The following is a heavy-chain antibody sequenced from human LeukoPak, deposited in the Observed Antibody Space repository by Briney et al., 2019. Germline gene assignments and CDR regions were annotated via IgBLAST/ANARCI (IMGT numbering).Heavy chain of an antibody. CDR2: ISAYNGNT. CDR1: GYTFTSYG. J-gene: IGHJ6*02. V-gene: IGHV1-18*01. D-gene: IGHD3-3*01. CDR3: ARDRKEYYDFWSGSPPVNYYYGMDV. Sequence: RASVKDSCKASGYTFTSYGISWVRQAPGQGLEWMGWISAYNGNTNYAQKLQGRVTMTTDTSTSTAYMELRSLRSDDTAVYYCARDRKEYYDFWSGSPPVNYYYGMDVWGQGTTVTVSS.